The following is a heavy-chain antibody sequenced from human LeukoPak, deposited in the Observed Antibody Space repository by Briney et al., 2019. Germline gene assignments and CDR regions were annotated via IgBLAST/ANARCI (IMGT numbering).Heavy chain of an antibody. V-gene: IGHV3-30-3*01. CDR2: TSNNGGSE. J-gene: IGHJ4*02. D-gene: IGHD3-22*01. Sequence: PGGSLRLSCAASGFTFSNYAMYWVRHSPGQGLEWAALTSNNGGSEHYAVSVKGRFTISRDNSKNTLYLQMNSLRAEDTAVYYCARDADTSSRYSRFDYWGQGTLVAVSS. CDR1: GFTFSNYA. CDR3: ARDADTSSRYSRFDY.